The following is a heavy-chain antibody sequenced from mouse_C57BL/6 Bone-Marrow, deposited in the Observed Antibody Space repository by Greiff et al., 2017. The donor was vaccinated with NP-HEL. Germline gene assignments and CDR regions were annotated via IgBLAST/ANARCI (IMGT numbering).Heavy chain of an antibody. V-gene: IGHV1-19*01. CDR3: AREGDYYGSRDY. D-gene: IGHD1-1*01. Sequence: VQLQQSGPVLVKPGASVKMSCKASGYTFTDYYMNWVKQSHGKSLEWIGVINPYNGGTSYNQKFKGKATLTVDKSSSTAYMELNSLTSEDSAVYYCAREGDYYGSRDYWGQGTTLTVSS. J-gene: IGHJ2*01. CDR2: INPYNGGT. CDR1: GYTFTDYY.